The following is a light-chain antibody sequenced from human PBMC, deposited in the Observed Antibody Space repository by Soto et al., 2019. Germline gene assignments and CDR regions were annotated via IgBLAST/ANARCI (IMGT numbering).Light chain of an antibody. J-gene: IGLJ2*01. V-gene: IGLV2-8*01. CDR3: ASYRSSSTSVI. Sequence: QSALTQPPSASGSPGQSVTISCTGTSSDVGGYNYVSWYQQHPGKAPKLMIYEVSKRPSGVPDRFSGSKSGNTASLSVSGLQAEDEADYYCASYRSSSTSVIFGRGTKLTVL. CDR2: EVS. CDR1: SSDVGGYNY.